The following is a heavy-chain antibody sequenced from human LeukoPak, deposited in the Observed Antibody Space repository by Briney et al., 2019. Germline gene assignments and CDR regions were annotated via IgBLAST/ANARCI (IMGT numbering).Heavy chain of an antibody. CDR3: ASVSRGYHYYMDV. Sequence: PSETLSLTCTVSGGSISIYYGSWIRQPPGKGLEWIGYIYYSGSPNYNPSLKSRVNISVHTSKNQFSLTLSSVTAADTAVYYCASVSRGYHYYMDVWGKGTTVTVSS. J-gene: IGHJ6*03. CDR1: GGSISIYY. V-gene: IGHV4-59*01. CDR2: IYYSGSP. D-gene: IGHD1-1*01.